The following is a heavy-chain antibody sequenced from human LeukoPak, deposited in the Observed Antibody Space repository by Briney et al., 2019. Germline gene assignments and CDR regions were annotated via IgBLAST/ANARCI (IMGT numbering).Heavy chain of an antibody. D-gene: IGHD2-2*01. CDR2: ISGSGGST. CDR3: AKDRGALYCSSTSCYASDD. CDR1: GFTFSSYA. V-gene: IGHV3-23*01. J-gene: IGHJ4*02. Sequence: GGSLRLSCAASGFTFSSYAMSWVRQAPGKGLEWVSAISGSGGSTYYADSVKGRFTISRDNSKNTLYLQMNSLRAEDTAVYYCAKDRGALYCSSTSCYASDDWGQGTLVTVSS.